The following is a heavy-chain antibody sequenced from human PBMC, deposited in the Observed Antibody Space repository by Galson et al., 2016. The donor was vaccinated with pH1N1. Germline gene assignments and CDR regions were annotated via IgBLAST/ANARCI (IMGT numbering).Heavy chain of an antibody. V-gene: IGHV5-51*01. J-gene: IGHJ6*03. Sequence: QSGAEVTQPGESLKISCEGSGSIFPHYWIGWARQMPGKGLELMGIIYPGDSDTRYSPSFQGRVTISVDKAIHIAYLQWSNLKTSDPAIYFFPRFSASSDGRAQYYMDVWGKGTTVTVSS. CDR1: GSIFPHYW. CDR3: PRFSASSDGRAQYYMDV. D-gene: IGHD5-24*01. CDR2: IYPGDSDT.